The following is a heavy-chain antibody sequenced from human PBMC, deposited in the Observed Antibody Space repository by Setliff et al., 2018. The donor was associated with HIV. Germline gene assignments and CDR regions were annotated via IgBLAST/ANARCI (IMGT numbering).Heavy chain of an antibody. CDR3: ARAGYYGSTSYWEYFQH. CDR2: IYYNGIT. CDR1: GGSISSHY. V-gene: IGHV4-59*11. Sequence: SETLSLTCTVSGGSISSHYWSWIRQPPGKGLEWIGSIYYNGITNYNPSLKSRVTVSVDTSKNQSSLKLSSVTAADTAVYYCARAGYYGSTSYWEYFQHWGQSTLVTVSS. J-gene: IGHJ1*01. D-gene: IGHD3-22*01.